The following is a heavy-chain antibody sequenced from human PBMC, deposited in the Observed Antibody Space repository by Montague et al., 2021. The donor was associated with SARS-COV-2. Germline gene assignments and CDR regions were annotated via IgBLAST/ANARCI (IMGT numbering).Heavy chain of an antibody. V-gene: IGHV4-34*01. CDR1: GGSFSGYY. J-gene: IGHJ5*02. Sequence: SETLSLTCAVYGGSFSGYYRSWIRQPPGKGLEWIGEINHSGSTNYNPSLKSRVTISVDTSKNQSSLKLSSVTAADTAVYYCARGPRITMIVVVITDIWFDPWGQGTLVTVSS. CDR3: ARGPRITMIVVVITDIWFDP. D-gene: IGHD3-22*01. CDR2: INHSGST.